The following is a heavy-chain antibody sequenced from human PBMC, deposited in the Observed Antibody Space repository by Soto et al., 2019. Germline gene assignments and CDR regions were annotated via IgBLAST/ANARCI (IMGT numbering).Heavy chain of an antibody. Sequence: SVKVSCKASGGTFSSYAISWVRQAPGQGLEWMGGIIPIFGTANYAQKFQGRVTITADESTSTAYMELSSLRSEDTAVYYCARGARDYYDSSGYFYDWFDPWGQGTLVTISS. CDR2: IIPIFGTA. J-gene: IGHJ5*02. CDR3: ARGARDYYDSSGYFYDWFDP. CDR1: GGTFSSYA. V-gene: IGHV1-69*13. D-gene: IGHD3-22*01.